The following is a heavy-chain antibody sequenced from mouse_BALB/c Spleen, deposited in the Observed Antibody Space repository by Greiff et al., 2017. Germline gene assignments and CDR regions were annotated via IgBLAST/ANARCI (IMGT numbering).Heavy chain of an antibody. CDR2: IDPENGDT. J-gene: IGHJ2*01. CDR3: NARRDGCYDDYFDY. D-gene: IGHD2-3*01. Sequence: EVQLQESGAELVRSGASVKLSCTASGFNFKDYYMHWVKQRPEQGLEWIGWIDPENGDTEYAPKFQGKATMTADTSSNTAYLQLSSLTSEDTAVYYCNARRDGCYDDYFDYWGQGTTLTVSS. V-gene: IGHV14-4*02. CDR1: GFNFKDYY.